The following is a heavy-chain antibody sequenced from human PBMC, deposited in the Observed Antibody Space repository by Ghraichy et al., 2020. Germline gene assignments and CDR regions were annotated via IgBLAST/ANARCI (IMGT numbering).Heavy chain of an antibody. CDR3: ARDLESVVTANKNWFDP. CDR1: GYTFTGYY. J-gene: IGHJ5*02. Sequence: ATVKVSCKASGYTFTGYYMHWVRQAPGQGLEWMGWINPNSGGTNYAQKFQGRVTMTRDTSISTAYMELSRLRSDDTAVYYCARDLESVVTANKNWFDPWGQGTLVTVSS. CDR2: INPNSGGT. D-gene: IGHD2-21*02. V-gene: IGHV1-2*02.